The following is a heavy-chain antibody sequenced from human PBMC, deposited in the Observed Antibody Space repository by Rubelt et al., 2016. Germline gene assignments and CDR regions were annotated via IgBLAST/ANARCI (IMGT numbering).Heavy chain of an antibody. V-gene: IGHV3-15*01. D-gene: IGHD5-18*01. Sequence: EVQLVESGGGLVKPGGSLRLSCAASGFNFSNTWMSWVRQPPGKWLECVGRIKSKTDGGTSDYAAPVKGRFTISREDSQDTLYLQINSLRTEDTAVYYCTTGRYSHYWSQRTLVTISS. J-gene: IGHJ4*02. CDR2: IKSKTDGGTS. CDR1: GFNFSNTW. CDR3: TTGRYSHY.